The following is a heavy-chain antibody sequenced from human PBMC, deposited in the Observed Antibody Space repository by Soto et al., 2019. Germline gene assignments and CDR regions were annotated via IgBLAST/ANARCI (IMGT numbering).Heavy chain of an antibody. Sequence: QLHLQESGPGLVKPSETLSLTCTVSGGSINDPSYYWGWIRQSPGKGLEWIGNFHFPGTTHYNPSLNSRVTFSVASSKNQFFLSLTSVSATDTAIYYCARRRAEPNFDFWGQGTMISVSP. V-gene: IGHV4-39*01. CDR2: FHFPGTT. CDR1: GGSINDPSYY. D-gene: IGHD1-26*01. J-gene: IGHJ4*02. CDR3: ARRRAEPNFDF.